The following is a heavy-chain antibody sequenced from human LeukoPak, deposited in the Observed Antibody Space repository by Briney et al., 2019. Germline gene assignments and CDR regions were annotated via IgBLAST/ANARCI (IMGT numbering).Heavy chain of an antibody. CDR2: ISGSGGST. V-gene: IGHV3-23*01. J-gene: IGHJ4*02. CDR3: ASVDPSGSYGGTTKDY. Sequence: GGSLRLSCAASGFTFSSYAMSWVRQAPGKGLEWVSAISGSGGSTYYADSVKGRFADSVKGRFTISRDNSKNTLYLQMNSLRAEDTAVFYCASVDPSGSYGGTTKDYWGQGTLVTVSS. D-gene: IGHD1-26*01. CDR1: GFTFSSYA.